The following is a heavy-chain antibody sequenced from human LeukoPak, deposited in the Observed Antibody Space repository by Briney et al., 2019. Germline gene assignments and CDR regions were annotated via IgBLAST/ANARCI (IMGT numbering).Heavy chain of an antibody. D-gene: IGHD3-10*01. J-gene: IGHJ3*02. V-gene: IGHV1-3*01. CDR1: GYTFTSYA. Sequence: ASVKVSCKASGYTFTSYAMHCVRQAPGQRLEWMGWINAGNGNTKYSQKFQGRVTITRDTSASTAYMELRSLRSDDTAVYYCARDQTVRGVFPNDAFDIWGQGTMVTVSS. CDR2: INAGNGNT. CDR3: ARDQTVRGVFPNDAFDI.